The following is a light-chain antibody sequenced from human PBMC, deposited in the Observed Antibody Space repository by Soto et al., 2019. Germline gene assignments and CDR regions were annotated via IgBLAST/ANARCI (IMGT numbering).Light chain of an antibody. CDR2: SAS. J-gene: IGKJ1*01. Sequence: TTQSPATLSVSPGERATLSCRASQSVSSDLAWYHQKPGQAPRLLIYSASTRATGIPARFSGSGSGTEFTLTINSLQSEDFAVYYCQQYNNWPRTFGQGTKVDIK. CDR3: QQYNNWPRT. CDR1: QSVSSD. V-gene: IGKV3-15*01.